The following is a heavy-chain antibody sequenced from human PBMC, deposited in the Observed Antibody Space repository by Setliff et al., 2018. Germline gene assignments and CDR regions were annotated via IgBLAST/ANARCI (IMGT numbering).Heavy chain of an antibody. CDR3: ARASRFGTIVYKGYYYMDV. CDR2: INTNTGNP. V-gene: IGHV7-4-1*02. D-gene: IGHD3-10*01. CDR1: GYTFTTYA. Sequence: ASVKVSFKTSGYTFTTYAISWMRQAPGQGLEWMGWINTNTGNPSYAQDFTGRFVFSLDTSVSTAYLQISSLKAEDNAVYYCARASRFGTIVYKGYYYMDVWGKGTTVTVSS. J-gene: IGHJ6*03.